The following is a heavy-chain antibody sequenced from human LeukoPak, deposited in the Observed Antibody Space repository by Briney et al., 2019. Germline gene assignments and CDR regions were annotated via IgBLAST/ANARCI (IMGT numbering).Heavy chain of an antibody. CDR2: ISASGGST. CDR3: AKDRNYYDSSGYIYYFDY. J-gene: IGHJ4*02. Sequence: GSLRLSCAASGFTFSSYSMNWVRQAPGRGLEWVSTISASGGSTYYADYVKGRFTISRDNSKNTLYLQMNSLRVEDTAVYYCAKDRNYYDSSGYIYYFDYWGQGTLVTVSS. D-gene: IGHD3-22*01. V-gene: IGHV3-23*01. CDR1: GFTFSSYS.